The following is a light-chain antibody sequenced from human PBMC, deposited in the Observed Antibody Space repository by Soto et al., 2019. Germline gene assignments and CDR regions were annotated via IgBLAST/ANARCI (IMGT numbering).Light chain of an antibody. Sequence: IVMTQSPDSLAVSLDERATTTRKSRLSVLYSSNNNNYLAWYQQKPGQPPKLLIYWASTRESGVPDRFSGSGSGTDFTLTISSLQAEDVAVYYCQQYYSTSLTFGGGTKVDIK. CDR2: WAS. CDR1: LSVLYSSNNNNY. CDR3: QQYYSTSLT. J-gene: IGKJ4*01. V-gene: IGKV4-1*01.